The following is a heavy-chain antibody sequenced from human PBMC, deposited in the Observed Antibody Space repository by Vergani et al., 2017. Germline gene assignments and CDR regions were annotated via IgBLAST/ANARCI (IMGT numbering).Heavy chain of an antibody. CDR2: INHSGRT. Sequence: QVQLQQWGAGLLKPSETLSLTCAVYGGSFSGYYWSWIRQPPGKGLEWIGEINHSGRTNYNPSLKSRVTISVDTSKNQFSLKLSSVTAADTAVYYCARGQVLLWFLAHGHYYLDVWGKGTTVTVSS. CDR3: ARGQVLLWFLAHGHYYLDV. J-gene: IGHJ6*03. CDR1: GGSFSGYY. D-gene: IGHD3-10*01. V-gene: IGHV4-34*01.